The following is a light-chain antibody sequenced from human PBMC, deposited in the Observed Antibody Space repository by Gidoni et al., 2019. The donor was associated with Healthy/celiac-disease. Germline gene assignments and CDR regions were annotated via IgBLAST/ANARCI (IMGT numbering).Light chain of an antibody. J-gene: IGKJ5*01. CDR1: QRVSSY. CDR2: DAS. CDR3: QQRSNWQIT. V-gene: IGKV3-11*01. Sequence: EIVLTQSPATLSLSPGERATLSCRASQRVSSYLAWYQHKPGQAPRLLIYDASNRATGIPARFSGSGSGTDFTLTISSLEPEDFAVYYCQQRSNWQITFGQGTRLEIK.